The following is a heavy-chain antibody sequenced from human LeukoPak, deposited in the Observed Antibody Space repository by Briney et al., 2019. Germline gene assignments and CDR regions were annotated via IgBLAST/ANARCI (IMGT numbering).Heavy chain of an antibody. D-gene: IGHD6-19*01. CDR3: ILGGYSSGWYGY. V-gene: IGHV1-2*02. CDR1: GYTFTGYY. Sequence: ASVKVSCKASGYTFTGYYMHWVRQAPGQGLEWTGWINPNSGGTNYAQKFQGRVTMTRDTSISTAYMELSRLRSDDTAVYYCILGGYSSGWYGYWGQGTLVTVSS. J-gene: IGHJ4*02. CDR2: INPNSGGT.